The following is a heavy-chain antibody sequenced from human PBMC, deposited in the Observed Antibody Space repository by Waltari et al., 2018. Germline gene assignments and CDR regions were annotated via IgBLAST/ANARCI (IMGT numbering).Heavy chain of an antibody. Sequence: QVQLQESGPGLVKPSETLSLTCTVSGGSISSYYWSWIRQPPGKGLEWIGYIYYSGSTNYNPSLKSRVTISVDTSKNQFSLKLSSVTAADTAVYYCARGDSSGWSLLDYWGQGTLVTVSS. CDR2: IYYSGST. J-gene: IGHJ4*02. D-gene: IGHD6-19*01. V-gene: IGHV4-59*01. CDR1: GGSISSYY. CDR3: ARGDSSGWSLLDY.